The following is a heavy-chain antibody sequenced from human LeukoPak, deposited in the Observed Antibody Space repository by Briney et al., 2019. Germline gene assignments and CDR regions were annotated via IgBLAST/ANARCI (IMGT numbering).Heavy chain of an antibody. J-gene: IGHJ4*02. D-gene: IGHD6-13*01. CDR3: AGYPGISYSSSWYWDY. CDR1: GGSFSGYY. V-gene: IGHV4-34*01. Sequence: SETLSLTCAVYGGSFSGYYWSWIRQPPGKGLEWIGGINHSGSTNYNPSLKSRVTISVDTSKNQFCLKLSSVTAAHTAVYYCAGYPGISYSSSWYWDYWGQGTLVTVSS. CDR2: INHSGST.